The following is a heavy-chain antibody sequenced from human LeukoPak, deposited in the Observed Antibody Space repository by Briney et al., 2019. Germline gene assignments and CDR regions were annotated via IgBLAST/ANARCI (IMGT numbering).Heavy chain of an antibody. V-gene: IGHV4-34*01. D-gene: IGHD6-19*01. CDR2: INHSGST. Sequence: SETLSLTCAVYGGSFSGYYWSWIRQPPGKGLEWIGEINHSGSTKYNPSRKSRVTISVDTSKNQFSLKLSSVTAADTAVYYCARYGSGWCGVDYWGQGTLVTVSS. CDR3: ARYGSGWCGVDY. J-gene: IGHJ4*02. CDR1: GGSFSGYY.